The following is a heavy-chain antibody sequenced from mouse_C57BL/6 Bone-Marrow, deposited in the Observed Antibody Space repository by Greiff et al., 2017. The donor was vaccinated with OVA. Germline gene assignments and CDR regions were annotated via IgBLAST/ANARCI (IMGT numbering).Heavy chain of an antibody. CDR1: GYTFTDYN. CDR2: INPNNGGT. V-gene: IGHV1-18*01. CDR3: ARGKYYYGSSPSPFAY. J-gene: IGHJ3*01. Sequence: VQLQQSGPELVKPGASVKIPCKASGYTFTDYNMDWVKQSHGKSLEWIGDINPNNGGTIYNQKFKGKATLTVDKSSSTAYMELRSLTSEDTAVYYCARGKYYYGSSPSPFAYWGQGTLVTVSA. D-gene: IGHD1-1*01.